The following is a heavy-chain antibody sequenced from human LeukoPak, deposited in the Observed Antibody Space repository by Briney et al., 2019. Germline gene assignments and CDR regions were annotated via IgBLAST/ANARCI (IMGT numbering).Heavy chain of an antibody. V-gene: IGHV3-7*01. D-gene: IGHD6-19*01. Sequence: GSLRLSCAASGFTFSSYWMSWVRQAPGKGLEWVANIKQDGSEKYYVDSVKGRFTISRDNAKNSPYLQMNSLRAEDTAVYYCARDIRQQWLVTNWFDPWGQGTLVTVSS. CDR1: GFTFSSYW. CDR3: ARDIRQQWLVTNWFDP. J-gene: IGHJ5*02. CDR2: IKQDGSEK.